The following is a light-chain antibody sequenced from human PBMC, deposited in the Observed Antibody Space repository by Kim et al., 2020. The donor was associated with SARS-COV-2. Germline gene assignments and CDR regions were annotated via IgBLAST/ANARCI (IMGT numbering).Light chain of an antibody. CDR2: DAS. J-gene: IGKJ1*01. CDR3: QQYNSYPWT. Sequence: ASVGDRVTITCRASQSISSWLAWYQHKPGKAPKLLIYDASRLESGVPSRFSGSGSGTEFTLTISSLQPDDFATYYCQQYNSYPWTFGQGTKVDIK. CDR1: QSISSW. V-gene: IGKV1-5*01.